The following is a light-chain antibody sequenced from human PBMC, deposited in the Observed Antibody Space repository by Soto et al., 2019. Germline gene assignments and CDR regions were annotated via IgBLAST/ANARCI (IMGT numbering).Light chain of an antibody. Sequence: QSALTQPRSVSGSPGQSVTISCTGTSSDVGGYNYVSWYQQYPGKDPQLMIYDVTKRTSGVPARFSGSKSGNTSSLTISGLPVEDEADYYCCSSAGSYTWVFGGGTKLTVL. V-gene: IGLV2-11*01. CDR2: DVT. CDR1: SSDVGGYNY. J-gene: IGLJ3*02. CDR3: CSSAGSYTWV.